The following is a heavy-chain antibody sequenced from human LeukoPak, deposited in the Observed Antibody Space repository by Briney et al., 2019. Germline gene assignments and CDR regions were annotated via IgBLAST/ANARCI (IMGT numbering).Heavy chain of an antibody. CDR1: GYSISSSSYY. J-gene: IGHJ1*01. D-gene: IGHD1-26*01. CDR3: ARGPPTTALTYFQH. V-gene: IGHV4-39*07. Sequence: SETLSLTCTVSGYSISSSSYYWGWIRQPPGKGLEWIGSIYYSGSTYYNPSLKSRVTISVDTSKNQFSLKLSSVTAADTAVYYCARGPPTTALTYFQHWGQGTLVTVSS. CDR2: IYYSGST.